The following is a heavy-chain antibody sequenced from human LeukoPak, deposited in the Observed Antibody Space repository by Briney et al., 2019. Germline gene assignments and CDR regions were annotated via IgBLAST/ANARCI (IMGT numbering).Heavy chain of an antibody. D-gene: IGHD6-19*01. V-gene: IGHV1-69*13. CDR3: ARDRRIAVAGTYYYYGMDV. CDR2: IIPIFGTA. J-gene: IGHJ6*02. CDR1: GGTFSSYA. Sequence: SVTVSCTASGGTFSSYAISWVRQAPGQGLEWMGGIIPIFGTANYAQKFQGRVTITADESTSTAYMELSSLRSEDTAVYYCARDRRIAVAGTYYYYGMDVWGQGTTVTVSS.